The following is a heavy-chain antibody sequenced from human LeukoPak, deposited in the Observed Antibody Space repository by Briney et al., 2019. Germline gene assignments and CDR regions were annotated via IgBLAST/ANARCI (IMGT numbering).Heavy chain of an antibody. J-gene: IGHJ6*03. CDR1: GYTFTSYD. CDR3: AGGPRSLYYYYMDV. CDR2: INPNSGGT. Sequence: ASVKVSCKASGYTFTSYDINWVRQAPGQGLGWMGWINPNSGGTNYAQKFQGRVTMTRDTSISTAYMELSRLRSDDTAVYYCAGGPRSLYYYYMDVWGKGTTVTVSS. V-gene: IGHV1-2*02. D-gene: IGHD3-16*01.